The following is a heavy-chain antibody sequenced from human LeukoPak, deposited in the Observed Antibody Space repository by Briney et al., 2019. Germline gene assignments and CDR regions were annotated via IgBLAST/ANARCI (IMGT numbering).Heavy chain of an antibody. V-gene: IGHV1-69*06. Sequence: GASVKVSCKASGGTFSSYAISWVRQAPGQGLEWMGGIIPIFGTANYAQKFQGRVTITADKSTSTAYMELSSLRSEDTAVYYCATDRYSSSWYEDYWGQGTLVTVSS. CDR3: ATDRYSSSWYEDY. CDR2: IIPIFGTA. J-gene: IGHJ4*02. CDR1: GGTFSSYA. D-gene: IGHD6-13*01.